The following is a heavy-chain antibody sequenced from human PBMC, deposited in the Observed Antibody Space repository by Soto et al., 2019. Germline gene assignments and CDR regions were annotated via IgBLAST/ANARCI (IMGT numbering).Heavy chain of an antibody. D-gene: IGHD3-10*01. CDR1: GFSFSTSGVG. J-gene: IGHJ5*02. CDR3: VSGSFPNWFDP. V-gene: IGHV2-5*02. CDR2: IYWDDDR. Sequence: QITLKESGPTLVKPTQTLTLTCTFSGFSFSTSGVGVGWIRQPPGKALEWLALIYWDDDRRYSPSLRSRLTIPKDTSKNQVVLTMTNMDPVDTATYYCVSGSFPNWFDPWGQGTLVTVSS.